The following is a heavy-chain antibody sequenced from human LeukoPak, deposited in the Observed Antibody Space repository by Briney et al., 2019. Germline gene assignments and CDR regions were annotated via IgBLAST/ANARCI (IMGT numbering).Heavy chain of an antibody. CDR1: GGSISSYY. V-gene: IGHV4-59*01. D-gene: IGHD3-10*01. CDR2: IYYSGST. Sequence: SETLSLTCTVSGGSISSYYWNWIRQPPGKGLEWIGYIYYSGSTNYNPSLKSRVTISVDTSKNQFSLKLSAVTAADTAVYYCARSLYYYGSDSFDIWGQGTMVTVSS. CDR3: ARSLYYYGSDSFDI. J-gene: IGHJ3*02.